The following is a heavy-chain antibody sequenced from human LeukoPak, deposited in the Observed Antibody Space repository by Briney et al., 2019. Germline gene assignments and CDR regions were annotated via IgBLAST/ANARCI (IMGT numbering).Heavy chain of an antibody. V-gene: IGHV3-23*01. CDR1: GFTVSSNY. Sequence: GGSLRLFCAASGFTVSSNYMSWVRQAPGKGLEWVSAISGSGGSTYYADSVKGRFTISRDNSKNTLYLQMNSLRAEDTAVYYCAKDSLGVVVFDYWGQGTLVTVSS. CDR2: ISGSGGST. CDR3: AKDSLGVVVFDY. D-gene: IGHD2-15*01. J-gene: IGHJ4*02.